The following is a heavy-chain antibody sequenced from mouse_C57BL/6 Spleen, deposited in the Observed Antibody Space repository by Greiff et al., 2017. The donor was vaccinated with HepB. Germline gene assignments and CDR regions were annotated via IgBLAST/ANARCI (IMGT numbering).Heavy chain of an antibody. D-gene: IGHD2-3*01. V-gene: IGHV6-3*01. CDR1: GFTFSNYW. J-gene: IGHJ3*01. CDR2: IRLKSDNYAT. CDR3: TGCPDGYYSAWFAY. Sequence: DVHLVESGGGLVQPGGSMKLSCVASGFTFSNYWMNWVRQSPEKGLEWVAQIRLKSDNYATHYAESVKGRFTISRDDSKSSVYLQMNNLRAEDTGIYSFTGCPDGYYSAWFAYWGQGTLVTVSA.